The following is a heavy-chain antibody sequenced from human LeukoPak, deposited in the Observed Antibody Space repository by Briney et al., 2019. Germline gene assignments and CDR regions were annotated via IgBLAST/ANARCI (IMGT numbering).Heavy chain of an antibody. V-gene: IGHV7-4-1*02. CDR1: GYTFTSYA. J-gene: IGHJ4*02. CDR2: INTNTGSP. CDR3: ARTRAPYYCGAGSPDF. D-gene: IGHD3-10*01. Sequence: ASVKVSCKASGYTFTSYAMNWVRRAPGQGLEWMGWINTNTGSPRYAQDFTGRFVFSLDASLSTTYLQISSLKSEDTAIYYCARTRAPYYCGAGSPDFWGQGTLVTVSS.